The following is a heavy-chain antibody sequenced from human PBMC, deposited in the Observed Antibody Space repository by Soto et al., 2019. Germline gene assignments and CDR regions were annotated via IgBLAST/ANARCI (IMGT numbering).Heavy chain of an antibody. Sequence: GGSLRLSCSASGSAFRGYSIHWVRQAPGKGLEWITLISYDEATTFYADSVKGRFTISRDDSKNVSYLQMDSLRREDTGVYFCASQMYFFDSSGYFPPPIWGQGTLVTVSS. J-gene: IGHJ4*02. D-gene: IGHD3-22*01. CDR2: ISYDEATT. V-gene: IGHV3-30-3*01. CDR1: GSAFRGYS. CDR3: ASQMYFFDSSGYFPPPI.